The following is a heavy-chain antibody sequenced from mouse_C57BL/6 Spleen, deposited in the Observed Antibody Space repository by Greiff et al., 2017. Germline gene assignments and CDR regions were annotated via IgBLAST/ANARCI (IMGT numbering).Heavy chain of an antibody. Sequence: QVQLKESGAELASPGASVTLSCKASGYKFTDHIMNWVKKRPGQGLEWIVRIYPVSGETNYNQKFMGKATFSVDRSCSTVYMVLNSLTSEDPAVYCGGIDYGSSYPFAYWGQGTLVTVSA. J-gene: IGHJ3*01. D-gene: IGHD1-1*01. V-gene: IGHV1-11*01. CDR2: IYPVSGET. CDR3: GIDYGSSYPFAY. CDR1: GYKFTDHI.